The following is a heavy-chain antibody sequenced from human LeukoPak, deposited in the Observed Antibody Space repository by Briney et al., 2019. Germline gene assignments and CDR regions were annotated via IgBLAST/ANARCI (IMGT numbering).Heavy chain of an antibody. J-gene: IGHJ6*02. CDR1: GYTLTELS. CDR3: ATDHYGSGSYYYYYDMDV. Sequence: ASVKVSCKVSGYTLTELSMHWVRQAPGKGLEWMGGFDPEGGETIYAQKFQGRVAMTEDTSTDTAYMELSSLRSEDTAVYYCATDHYGSGSYYYYYDMDVWGQGTTVTVSS. V-gene: IGHV1-24*01. CDR2: FDPEGGET. D-gene: IGHD3-10*01.